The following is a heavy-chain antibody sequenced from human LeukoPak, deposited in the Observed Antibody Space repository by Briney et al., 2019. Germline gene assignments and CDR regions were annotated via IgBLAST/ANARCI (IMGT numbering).Heavy chain of an antibody. CDR3: ARIYCGGDCRGYYYHYYMDV. D-gene: IGHD2-21*02. J-gene: IGHJ6*03. V-gene: IGHV4-39*07. CDR1: GGSISSSSYF. CDR2: IFYSGST. Sequence: SETLSLTCTVSGGSISSSSYFWGWIRQPPGKGLEWIGSIFYSGSTYYNPSLRSRVTISVDTSKNQFSLKLSSVTAADTAVYYCARIYCGGDCRGYYYHYYMDVWGKGTTVTISS.